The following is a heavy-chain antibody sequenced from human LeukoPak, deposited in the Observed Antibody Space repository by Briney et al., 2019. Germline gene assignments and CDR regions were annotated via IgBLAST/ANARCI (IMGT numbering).Heavy chain of an antibody. J-gene: IGHJ6*02. CDR2: IYYSGST. D-gene: IGHD5-18*01. V-gene: IGHV4-31*02. CDR3: AREYVDTSLLGEYYYYGMDV. CDR1: GFTVSSTY. Sequence: LRLSCAASGFTVSSTYMSWIRQHPGKGLEWIGYIYYSGSTYYNPSLKSRVTISVDTSKNQFSLKLSSVTAADTAVYYCAREYVDTSLLGEYYYYGMDVWGQGTTVTVSS.